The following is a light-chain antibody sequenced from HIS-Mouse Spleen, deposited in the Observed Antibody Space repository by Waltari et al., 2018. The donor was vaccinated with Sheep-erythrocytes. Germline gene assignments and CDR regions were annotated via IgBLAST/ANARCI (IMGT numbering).Light chain of an antibody. CDR2: GAS. Sequence: IVMTQSPATLSVSPGARATPSCRASQSVSSNLAWYQQKPGQAPRLLIYGASTRATGIPARFSGSGSGTEFTLTISSMQSEDFAVYYCQQYNNWPETFGQGTKVEIK. CDR3: QQYNNWPET. J-gene: IGKJ1*01. V-gene: IGKV3-15*01. CDR1: QSVSSN.